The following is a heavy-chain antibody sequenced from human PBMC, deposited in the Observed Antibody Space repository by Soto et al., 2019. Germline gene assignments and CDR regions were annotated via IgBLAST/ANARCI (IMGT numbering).Heavy chain of an antibody. CDR1: GFTFSSYS. J-gene: IGHJ2*01. D-gene: IGHD6-6*01. V-gene: IGHV3-48*02. Sequence: EVQLVESGGSLVQPGGSLRLSCAASGFTFSSYSMNWVRQAPGKGLEWVSYISSGSATIYYADSVKGRFTISRDNAENSLYLQMNSLRDDDTAVYYCTRDSASYSSSSGSYWYFYLWGRGTLVTVSS. CDR2: ISSGSATI. CDR3: TRDSASYSSSSGSYWYFYL.